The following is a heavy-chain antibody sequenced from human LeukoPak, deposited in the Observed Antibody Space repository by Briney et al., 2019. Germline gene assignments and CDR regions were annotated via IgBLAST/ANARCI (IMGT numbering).Heavy chain of an antibody. D-gene: IGHD6-13*01. Sequence: GESLKISCKGSGYSFTSYWIGWVRQMPGKGLEWMGIIYPGDSHTRYSPSFQGQATISADKSISTAHLQWSSLKASDTAMYYCARLVFAAATISPFDYWGQGTLVTVSS. CDR2: IYPGDSHT. CDR1: GYSFTSYW. CDR3: ARLVFAAATISPFDY. V-gene: IGHV5-51*01. J-gene: IGHJ4*02.